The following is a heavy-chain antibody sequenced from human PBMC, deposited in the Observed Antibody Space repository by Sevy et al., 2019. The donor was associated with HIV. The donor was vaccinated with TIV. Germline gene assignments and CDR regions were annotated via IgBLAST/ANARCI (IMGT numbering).Heavy chain of an antibody. Sequence: GGSLRLSCAASGFTFDDYAMYWVRQAPGKGLEWVSGISWNSGSIDYADSVKGRFTISRDNAKNSLYLQMRGLRADDTALYYCARDRDDGYCTNGVCFNFDNWGQGTLVTVSS. D-gene: IGHD2-8*01. V-gene: IGHV3-9*01. CDR2: ISWNSGSI. CDR1: GFTFDDYA. CDR3: ARDRDDGYCTNGVCFNFDN. J-gene: IGHJ4*01.